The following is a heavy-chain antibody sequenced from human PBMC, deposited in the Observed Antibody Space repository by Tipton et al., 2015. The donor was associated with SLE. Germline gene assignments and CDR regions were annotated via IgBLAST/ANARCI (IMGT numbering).Heavy chain of an antibody. Sequence: TLSLTCTVSGGSISSNSYYWGWIRQPPGKGLEWIGCNYYSGSTYYYPFLKSRVTISVDTSKNQFSLKLSSVTAADTAVYYCAGRDYGDYAPGGDYWCRGTLVTVSS. J-gene: IGHJ4*02. CDR1: GGSISSNSYY. CDR2: NYYSGST. V-gene: IGHV4-39*01. CDR3: AGRDYGDYAPGGDY. D-gene: IGHD4-17*01.